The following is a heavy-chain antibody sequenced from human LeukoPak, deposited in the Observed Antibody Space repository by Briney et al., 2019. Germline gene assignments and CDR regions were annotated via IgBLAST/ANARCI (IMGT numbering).Heavy chain of an antibody. CDR2: ISGSGGST. V-gene: IGHV3-23*01. CDR3: AKVYVLRQNWFDP. CDR1: GFTFSSYA. Sequence: GRSLRLSCAASGFTFSSYAMHWVRQAPGKGLEWVSAISGSGGSTYYADSVKGRFTISRDNSKNTLYLQMNSLRAEDTAVYYCAKVYVLRQNWFDPWGQGTLVTVSS. J-gene: IGHJ5*02. D-gene: IGHD3-3*01.